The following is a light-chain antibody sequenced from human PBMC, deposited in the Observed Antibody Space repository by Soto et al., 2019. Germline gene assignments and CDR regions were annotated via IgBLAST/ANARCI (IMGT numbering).Light chain of an antibody. CDR3: QQYYSTPFT. CDR2: WAS. CDR1: QSVFYSSNNKNY. J-gene: IGKJ3*01. V-gene: IGKV4-1*01. Sequence: DIVMTQSPDSLAVSLGERATINCKSSQSVFYSSNNKNYLAWYQQKPGQPPKLLIYWASTRESGVPDQFTGSGSGTDFTLTINSLQAEDVAVYYCQQYYSTPFTFGPGTKVDVK.